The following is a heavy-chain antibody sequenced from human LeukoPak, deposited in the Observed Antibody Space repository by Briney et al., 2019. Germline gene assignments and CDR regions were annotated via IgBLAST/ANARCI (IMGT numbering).Heavy chain of an antibody. CDR3: ARLFLRYDSGMESFFDY. J-gene: IGHJ4*02. V-gene: IGHV4-34*01. Sequence: SETLSLTCAVYGGSFSGYYWSWIRQPPGKGLEWIGEINHSGSTNYNPSLKSRVTISVDTSKNQFSLKLSSVTAADTAIYYCARLFLRYDSGMESFFDYWGQGVLVTVSS. D-gene: IGHD6-13*01. CDR2: INHSGST. CDR1: GGSFSGYY.